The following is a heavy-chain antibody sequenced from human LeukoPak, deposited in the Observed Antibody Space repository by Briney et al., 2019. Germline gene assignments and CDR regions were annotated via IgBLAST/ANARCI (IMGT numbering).Heavy chain of an antibody. J-gene: IGHJ4*02. D-gene: IGHD6-13*01. CDR1: GYTFTRYY. Sequence: ASVKVSCKASGYTFTRYYMHWVRQAPGQGLEWMGWINPNSGGTNYAQKFQGWVTMTRDTSISTAYMELSRLRSDDTAVYYCARAAAGTELDYWGQGTLVTVSS. V-gene: IGHV1-2*04. CDR3: ARAAAGTELDY. CDR2: INPNSGGT.